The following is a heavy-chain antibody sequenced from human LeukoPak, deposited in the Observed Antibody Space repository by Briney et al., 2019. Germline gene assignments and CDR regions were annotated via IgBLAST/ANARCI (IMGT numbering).Heavy chain of an antibody. CDR2: IIPIFGTA. J-gene: IGHJ4*02. CDR3: AREGEYTSGGYGG. V-gene: IGHV1-69*05. CDR1: GGTFSSYA. D-gene: IGHD6-19*01. Sequence: SVKVSCKASGGTFSSYAISWVRQDPGQGLEWMGGIIPIFGTANYAQKFQGRVTITTDESTSTAYMELSSLRSEDTAVYYCAREGEYTSGGYGGWGQGTLVTVSS.